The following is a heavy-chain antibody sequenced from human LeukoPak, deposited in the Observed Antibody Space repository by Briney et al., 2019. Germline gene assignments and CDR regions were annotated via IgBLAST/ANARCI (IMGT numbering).Heavy chain of an antibody. CDR3: ARDHYGGNSFFDY. CDR2: IYYSGST. Sequence: SETLSLTCTVSGGSISSYYWSWIRQPPGKGLEWIGYIYYSGSTNYNPSFKSRVTISVDTSKNQFSLKLSSVTAADTAVYYCARDHYGGNSFFDYWGQGTLVTVSS. D-gene: IGHD4-23*01. CDR1: GGSISSYY. V-gene: IGHV4-59*01. J-gene: IGHJ4*02.